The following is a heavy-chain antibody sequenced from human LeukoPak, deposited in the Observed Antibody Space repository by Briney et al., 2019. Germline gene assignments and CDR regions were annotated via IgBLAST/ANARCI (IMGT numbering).Heavy chain of an antibody. J-gene: IGHJ5*02. CDR2: ISSSSSYI. CDR3: ARDPTYSSSNWFDP. V-gene: IGHV3-21*01. CDR1: GFTFSSYS. Sequence: GGSLRLSCAASGFTFSSYSMNWVRQAPGKGLEWVSSISSSSSYIYYADSVKGRFTISRDNAKNSLYLQMNSLGAEDTAVYYCARDPTYSSSNWFDPWGQGTLVTVSS. D-gene: IGHD6-13*01.